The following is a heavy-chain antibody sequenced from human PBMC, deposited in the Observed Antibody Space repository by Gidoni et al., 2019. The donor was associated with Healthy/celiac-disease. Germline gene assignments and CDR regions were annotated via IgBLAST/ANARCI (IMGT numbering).Heavy chain of an antibody. J-gene: IGHJ5*02. CDR1: GFTFSSYS. D-gene: IGHD3-3*01. CDR2: ISSSSSYI. Sequence: EVQLVESGGGLVKPGGSLRLSCAASGFTFSSYSMNWVRQAPGKGLEWVSSISSSSSYIYYADSVKGRFTISRDNAKNSLYLQMNSLRAEDTAVYYCARDGGDFWSGYYLFDPWGQGTLVTVSS. V-gene: IGHV3-21*01. CDR3: ARDGGDFWSGYYLFDP.